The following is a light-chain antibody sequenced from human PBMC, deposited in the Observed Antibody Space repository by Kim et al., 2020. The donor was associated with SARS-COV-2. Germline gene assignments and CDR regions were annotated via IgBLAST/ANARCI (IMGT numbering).Light chain of an antibody. CDR2: GAS. CDR3: EQYRKWPPT. V-gene: IGKV3-15*01. CDR1: ESVSGS. Sequence: VSPGEGATLSCRASESVSGSLAWYQNRPGQTPRLLIYGASTRATGIPARFSGSGSETEFTLTISSLQSEDFAVYYCEQYRKWPPTFGQGTKVDIK. J-gene: IGKJ1*01.